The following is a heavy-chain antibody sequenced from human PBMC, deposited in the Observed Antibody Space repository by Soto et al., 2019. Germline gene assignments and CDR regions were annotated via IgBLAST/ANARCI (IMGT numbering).Heavy chain of an antibody. D-gene: IGHD6-6*01. Sequence: PGGALRLSCAASGFTFSSYGMHWVGQAPGKGLEWVAVISYDGSNKYYADSVKGRFTISRDNSKNTLYLQMNSLRAEDTAVYYCAKAGQYSLYYGMDVWGQGATVTVSS. CDR1: GFTFSSYG. CDR2: ISYDGSNK. J-gene: IGHJ6*02. V-gene: IGHV3-30*18. CDR3: AKAGQYSLYYGMDV.